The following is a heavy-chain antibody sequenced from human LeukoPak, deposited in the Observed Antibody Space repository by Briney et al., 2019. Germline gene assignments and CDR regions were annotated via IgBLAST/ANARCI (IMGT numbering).Heavy chain of an antibody. J-gene: IGHJ4*02. CDR3: ARSPQSSIGNS. V-gene: IGHV1-2*02. Sequence: ASVKVSCKASGYTFTGYYMHWVRQAPGQGLEWMEWINPNSVGTNYAQTFQGRVTMTRDTSISTAYMELSRLRSDDTAVYYCARSPQSSIGNSWGQGTLVTVSS. CDR2: INPNSVGT. D-gene: IGHD6-6*01. CDR1: GYTFTGYY.